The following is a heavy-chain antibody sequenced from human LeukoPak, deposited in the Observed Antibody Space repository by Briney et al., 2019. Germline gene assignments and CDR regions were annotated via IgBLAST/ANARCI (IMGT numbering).Heavy chain of an antibody. Sequence: GGSLRLSCTASGFTFIDYAMSWVRQAPGKGLEWVSAITGSGSIYYADSVKGRFTTSRDNSKNTLYLQMNSLRAEDTAVYYCAKSAGRGWLLYYFDSWGQGALVTVSS. V-gene: IGHV3-23*01. D-gene: IGHD5-12*01. CDR1: GFTFIDYA. J-gene: IGHJ4*02. CDR3: AKSAGRGWLLYYFDS. CDR2: ITGSGSI.